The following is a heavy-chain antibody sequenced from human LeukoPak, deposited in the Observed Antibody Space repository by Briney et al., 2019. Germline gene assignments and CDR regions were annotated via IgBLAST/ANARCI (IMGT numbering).Heavy chain of an antibody. CDR1: GYSFADWW. D-gene: IGHD3-10*01. CDR3: ARRGGDKEYFEY. V-gene: IGHV5-51*01. CDR2: IYPGDSDT. Sequence: GEFLKISCKGSGYSFADWWIGWIRQMPGKGLEWMGFIYPGDSDTRYSPSFQGQVTISADKSIKTAYLLWSSLKASDSAIYYCARRGGDKEYFEYWGQGTLVTVSS. J-gene: IGHJ4*02.